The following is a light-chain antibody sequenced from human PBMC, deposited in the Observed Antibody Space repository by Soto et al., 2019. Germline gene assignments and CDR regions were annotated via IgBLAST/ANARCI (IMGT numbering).Light chain of an antibody. Sequence: IQMMQSPSSLSTSVGDRGTITCRASQSISSYLNWYQQKPGKAPNRLIYDASRLQSGVPSRFSGSGGGTDFTLSISSVQPEDFATYFCQQSYMDPITSGQGTRPEI. CDR3: QQSYMDPIT. CDR1: QSISSY. V-gene: IGKV1-39*01. CDR2: DAS. J-gene: IGKJ5*01.